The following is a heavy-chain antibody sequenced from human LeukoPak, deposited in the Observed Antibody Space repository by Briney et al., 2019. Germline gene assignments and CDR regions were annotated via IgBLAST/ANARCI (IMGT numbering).Heavy chain of an antibody. CDR2: INHSGST. Sequence: SETLSLTCAVYGGSFSGYYWSWIRQPPGKGLEWIGEINHSGSTNYNPSLKSRVTISVDTSKNQFSLKLSSVTAADTAVYYCARGLMREEYYYYYYMDVWGKGTTVTVSS. D-gene: IGHD3-16*01. CDR1: GGSFSGYY. J-gene: IGHJ6*03. V-gene: IGHV4-34*01. CDR3: ARGLMREEYYYYYYMDV.